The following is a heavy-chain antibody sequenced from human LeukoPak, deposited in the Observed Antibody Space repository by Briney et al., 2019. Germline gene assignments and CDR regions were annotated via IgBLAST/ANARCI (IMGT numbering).Heavy chain of an antibody. J-gene: IGHJ5*02. Sequence: ASVKVSCKAFGYTFTNFGITWVRQAPGQGLEWMGWINPNSGGTNYAQKFQGRVTMTRDTSISTAYMELSRLRSDDTAVYYCAAAAGTPWGQGTLVTVSS. CDR2: INPNSGGT. D-gene: IGHD6-13*01. V-gene: IGHV1-2*02. CDR3: AAAAGTP. CDR1: GYTFTNFG.